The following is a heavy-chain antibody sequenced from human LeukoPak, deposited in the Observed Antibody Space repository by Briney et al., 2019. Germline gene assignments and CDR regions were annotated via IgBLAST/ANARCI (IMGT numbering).Heavy chain of an antibody. Sequence: ASVKVSCKASGYTFTSYGISWVRQAPGQGLEWMGWISVYNGNTNYAQKLQGRVTMTTDTSTSTAYMELRSLRSDDTAVYYCARDNSAGGYDAPGYFDYWGQGTLVTVSS. CDR2: ISVYNGNT. D-gene: IGHD5-12*01. J-gene: IGHJ4*02. V-gene: IGHV1-18*04. CDR1: GYTFTSYG. CDR3: ARDNSAGGYDAPGYFDY.